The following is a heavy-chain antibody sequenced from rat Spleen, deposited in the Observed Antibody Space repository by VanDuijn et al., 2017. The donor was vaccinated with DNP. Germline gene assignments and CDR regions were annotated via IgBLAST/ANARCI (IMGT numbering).Heavy chain of an antibody. D-gene: IGHD3-8*01. CDR3: VRGHPPRGFDY. V-gene: IGHV3-1*01. Sequence: EVQLQESGPGLVKPSQSLSLTCSVTDYSITSDYWGWIRKFPGNKMEWIGHINYSGRTSYNPSLTGRISITRDTSKNQFFLQLNSVTTEDTATYYSVRGHPPRGFDYWGQGVMVTVSS. CDR1: DYSITSDY. CDR2: INYSGRT. J-gene: IGHJ2*01.